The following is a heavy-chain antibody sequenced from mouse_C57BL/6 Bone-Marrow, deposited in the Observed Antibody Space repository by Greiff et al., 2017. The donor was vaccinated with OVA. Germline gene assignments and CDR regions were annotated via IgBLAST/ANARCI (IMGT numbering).Heavy chain of an antibody. Sequence: QVQLQQPGAELVRPGTSVKLSCKASGYTFTSYWMHWVKQRPGQGLEWIGVIDPSDSYTNYNQKLKGKATLTVDTSSSTAYLQLSSLTSEDSAVYYCARYDYDGFDYWGQGTTLTVSS. CDR3: ARYDYDGFDY. CDR1: GYTFTSYW. CDR2: IDPSDSYT. J-gene: IGHJ2*01. V-gene: IGHV1-59*01. D-gene: IGHD2-4*01.